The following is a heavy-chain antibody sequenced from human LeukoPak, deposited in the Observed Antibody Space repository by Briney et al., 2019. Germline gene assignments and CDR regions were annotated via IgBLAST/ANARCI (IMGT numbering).Heavy chain of an antibody. V-gene: IGHV3-23*01. CDR3: AKDLTLAVAGTWAY. J-gene: IGHJ4*02. CDR2: ISGSGGST. D-gene: IGHD6-19*01. Sequence: GGSLRLSCAASGFTFSSYAMSWVRQAPGKGLEWVSAISGSGGSTYYADSVKGRFTISRDNSKNTLYLQMNSLRAEDTAVYYCAKDLTLAVAGTWAYWGQGTLVTVS. CDR1: GFTFSSYA.